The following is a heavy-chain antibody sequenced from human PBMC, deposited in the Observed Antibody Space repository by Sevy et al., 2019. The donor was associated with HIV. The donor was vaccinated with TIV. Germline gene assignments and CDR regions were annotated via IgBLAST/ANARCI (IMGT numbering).Heavy chain of an antibody. CDR2: INWSGSNT. D-gene: IGHD3-22*01. Sequence: GRSLRLSCAASGFTFDDYAMSWVRQAPGKGLEWVSGINWSGSNTGYADSVKGRFTISRDSAKTSLNLQMNSLRTEDTDLYYCARNTYYYDTTGFGAFDIWGQGTMVTVSS. CDR3: ARNTYYYDTTGFGAFDI. V-gene: IGHV3-20*04. CDR1: GFTFDDYA. J-gene: IGHJ3*02.